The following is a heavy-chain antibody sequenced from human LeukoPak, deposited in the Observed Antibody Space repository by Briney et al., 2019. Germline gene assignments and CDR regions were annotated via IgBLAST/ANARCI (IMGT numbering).Heavy chain of an antibody. V-gene: IGHV4-4*07. CDR3: ARELYYYDSSGYYNGEYFQH. CDR2: IYTSGST. CDR1: GGSISSYY. Sequence: PSETLSLTCTVPGGSISSYYWSWIRQPAGKGLGWIGRIYTSGSTNYNPSLKSRVTMSGDTSKNQFSLKLSSATAADTAVYYCARELYYYDSSGYYNGEYFQHWGQGTLVTVSS. D-gene: IGHD3-22*01. J-gene: IGHJ1*01.